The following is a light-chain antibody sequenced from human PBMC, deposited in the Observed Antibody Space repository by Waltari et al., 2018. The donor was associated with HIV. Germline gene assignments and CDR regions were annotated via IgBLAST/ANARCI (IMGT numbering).Light chain of an antibody. CDR1: SGSIDSNY. CDR3: QSFETGTQV. J-gene: IGLJ3*02. CDR2: DDD. Sequence: KFMLTQPHSMSESPGKTVTISCTRTSGSIDSNYVQWFQQRPGSAPTTVIFDDDRRPSVGPARFFGAIDKSSNSASLTISGLRPEDEADYYCQSFETGTQVFGGGTKLTVL. V-gene: IGLV6-57*03.